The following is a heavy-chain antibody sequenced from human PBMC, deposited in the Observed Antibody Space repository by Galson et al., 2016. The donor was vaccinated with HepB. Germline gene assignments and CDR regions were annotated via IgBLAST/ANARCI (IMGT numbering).Heavy chain of an antibody. D-gene: IGHD1-1*01. J-gene: IGHJ3*02. CDR2: VFHRGTT. CDR1: GASISSDYYY. CDR3: AGLRTNNWYQNALDI. Sequence: LSLTCSVSGASISSDYYYRVWIRQAPGKGLAFIGSVFHRGTTNYNPSLGSRVTMSVDTPKNQFSLTLTSVTAADTAVYYCAGLRTNNWYQNALDIWGRGTLVAVSS. V-gene: IGHV4-39*01.